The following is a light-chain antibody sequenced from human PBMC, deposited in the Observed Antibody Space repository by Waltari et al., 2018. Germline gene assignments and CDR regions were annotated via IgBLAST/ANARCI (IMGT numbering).Light chain of an antibody. CDR2: DVS. CDR3: SSYTSSNTWV. J-gene: IGLJ3*02. V-gene: IGLV2-14*01. CDR1: SSDVGGYNY. Sequence: QSALTQPASVSGSPGQSITISCTGTSSDVGGYNYVYWYQQHPGKAPKLMIYDVSGRPSGVSNHFSGSKSGNTASLTISGLQAEDEADYYCSSYTSSNTWVFGGGTKLTVL.